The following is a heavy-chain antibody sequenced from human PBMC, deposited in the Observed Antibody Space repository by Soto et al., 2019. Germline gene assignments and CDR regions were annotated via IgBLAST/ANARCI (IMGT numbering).Heavy chain of an antibody. CDR2: INPMGGST. D-gene: IGHD6-13*01. CDR3: ARDLAAGDL. J-gene: IGHJ5*02. CDR1: GYTFINYY. Sequence: ASVKVSCKASGYTFINYYIHCVRQAPGQGLEWMAIINPMGGSTNYAQEFQGRVTLTSDTSTSTVYMELSSLRFEDTALFYCARDLAAGDLWGQGTLVNVS. V-gene: IGHV1-46*01.